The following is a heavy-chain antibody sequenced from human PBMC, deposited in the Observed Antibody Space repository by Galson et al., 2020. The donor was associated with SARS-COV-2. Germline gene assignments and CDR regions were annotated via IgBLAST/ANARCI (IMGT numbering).Heavy chain of an antibody. CDR3: ARARDGSYLDAFDI. V-gene: IGHV3-30*04. Sequence: GESLKISCAASGFTFSSYAMHWVRQAPGKGLEWVAVISYDGSNKYYADSVKGRFTISRDNSKNTLYLQMNSLRAEDTAVYYCARARDGSYLDAFDIWGQGTMVTVSS. D-gene: IGHD1-26*01. J-gene: IGHJ3*02. CDR2: ISYDGSNK. CDR1: GFTFSSYA.